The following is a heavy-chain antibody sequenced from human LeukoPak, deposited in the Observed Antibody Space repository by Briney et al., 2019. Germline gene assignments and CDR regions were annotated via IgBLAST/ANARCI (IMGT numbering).Heavy chain of an antibody. V-gene: IGHV1-46*01. J-gene: IGHJ4*02. Sequence: ASVKVSCKASGYTFTSYYMHWVRQAPGQGLEWMGIINSSGGSTSYAQKFQGRVTMTRDMSTSTVYMELSSLRSDDTAVYYCASWGYSGYDFYGYWGQGTLVTVSS. D-gene: IGHD5-12*01. CDR1: GYTFTSYY. CDR2: INSSGGST. CDR3: ASWGYSGYDFYGY.